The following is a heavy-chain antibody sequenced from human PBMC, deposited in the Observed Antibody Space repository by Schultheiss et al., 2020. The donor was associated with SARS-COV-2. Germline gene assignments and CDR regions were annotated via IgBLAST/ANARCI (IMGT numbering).Heavy chain of an antibody. V-gene: IGHV4-59*01. CDR1: GGSISSYY. D-gene: IGHD3-3*01. CDR3: ARGITIFGVVTYGMDV. Sequence: SETLSLTCTVSGGSISSYYWSWIRQPPGKGLEWIGYIYYSGSTNYSPSLKSRVTISVDTSKNQFSLKLSSVTAADTAVYYCARGITIFGVVTYGMDVWGQGTTVTVSS. CDR2: IYYSGST. J-gene: IGHJ6*02.